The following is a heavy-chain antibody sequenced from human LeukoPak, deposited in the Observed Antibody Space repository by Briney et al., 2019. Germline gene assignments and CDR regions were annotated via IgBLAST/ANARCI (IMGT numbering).Heavy chain of an antibody. CDR1: GDSVSSNSAA. CDR3: ARDRKILVGFDY. J-gene: IGHJ4*02. V-gene: IGHV6-1*01. D-gene: IGHD3-16*02. CDR2: TYYRSKWYN. Sequence: SQTLSLTCAISGDSVSSNSAAWNWLRHSPSRGREGLGRTYYRSKWYNAYPVSVKSRITINPDKSKNQFSVLLNPRTPDHTAVYVCARDRKILVGFDYWGQGTLVTVSS.